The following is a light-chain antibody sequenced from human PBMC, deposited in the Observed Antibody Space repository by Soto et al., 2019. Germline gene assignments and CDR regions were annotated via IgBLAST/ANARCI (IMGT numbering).Light chain of an antibody. CDR1: SGHSSYA. J-gene: IGLJ3*02. V-gene: IGLV4-69*01. Sequence: QAVVTQSPSASASLGASVKLTCTLSSGHSSYAIAWHQQQPEKGPRYLMKLNSDGSHSKGDGIPDRFSGSSSGAERYLTISSLQSEEEAAYYCQTWGTGTNWVFGGGTQLTVL. CDR2: LNSDGSH. CDR3: QTWGTGTNWV.